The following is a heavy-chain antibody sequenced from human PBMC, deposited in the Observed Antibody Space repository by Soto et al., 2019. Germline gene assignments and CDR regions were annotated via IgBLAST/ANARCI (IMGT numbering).Heavy chain of an antibody. J-gene: IGHJ6*03. D-gene: IGHD3-9*01. Sequence: QVPLVQSGAEVKKPGASVKVSCKASGYTSTSYGISWVRQAPGQGLEWMGWISAYNGNTNYAQKLQGRVTMTTDTSTSTAYMELRSLRSDDTAVYYCARERAIRHNYYYYYMDVWGKGTTVTVSS. CDR2: ISAYNGNT. V-gene: IGHV1-18*01. CDR1: GYTSTSYG. CDR3: ARERAIRHNYYYYYMDV.